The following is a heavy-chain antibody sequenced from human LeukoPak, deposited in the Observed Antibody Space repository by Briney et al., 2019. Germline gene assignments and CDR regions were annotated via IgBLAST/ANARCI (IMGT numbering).Heavy chain of an antibody. CDR1: GGSISTYY. Sequence: SETLSLTCTVSGGSISTYYWSWIRQPPGKGLEWIGYIYYSGSTNYNPSLKSRVTTSVDTSKNQFSLNLSSVTAADTAVYYCAREKDTIFGIVIDYWGQGTLVTVSS. V-gene: IGHV4-59*12. J-gene: IGHJ4*02. D-gene: IGHD3-3*01. CDR2: IYYSGST. CDR3: AREKDTIFGIVIDY.